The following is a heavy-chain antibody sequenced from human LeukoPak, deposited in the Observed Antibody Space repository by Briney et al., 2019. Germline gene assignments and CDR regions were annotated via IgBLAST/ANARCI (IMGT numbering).Heavy chain of an antibody. CDR1: GGSISSYY. CDR2: INHSGST. V-gene: IGHV4-34*01. CDR3: ARTYSSGWYGGYFDY. D-gene: IGHD6-19*01. J-gene: IGHJ4*02. Sequence: PSETLSLTCTVSGGSISSYYWSWIRQPPGKGLEWIGEINHSGSTNYNPSLKSRVTISVDTSKNQFSLKLSSVTAADTAVYYCARTYSSGWYGGYFDYWGQGTLVTVSS.